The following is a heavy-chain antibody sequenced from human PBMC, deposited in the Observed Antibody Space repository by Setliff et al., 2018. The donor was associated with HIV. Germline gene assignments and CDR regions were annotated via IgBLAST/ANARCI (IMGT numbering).Heavy chain of an antibody. CDR2: IYWDDDK. J-gene: IGHJ3*01. CDR3: ARRRGLAVADAFDF. CDR1: GFSLTTVGG. V-gene: IGHV2-5*02. Sequence: SGPTLVNPTQTLTLTCTFSGFSLTTVGGVGWIRQPPGKALEWLALIYWDDDKRYSPSLKSRLTLTKDTSKNQVVLTMTNMDPVDTATYYCARRRGLAVADAFDFWGQGTMVTVSS. D-gene: IGHD6-19*01.